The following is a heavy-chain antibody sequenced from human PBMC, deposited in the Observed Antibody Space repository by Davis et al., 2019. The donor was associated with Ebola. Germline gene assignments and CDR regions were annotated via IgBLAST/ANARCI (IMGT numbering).Heavy chain of an antibody. CDR1: GFTFSYYA. V-gene: IGHV3-23*01. CDR2: ISSGDGTT. CDR3: AKAWGVITTSYYAMDV. Sequence: GESLKISCAVSGFTFSYYAMTWVRQAPGKGLEWVSGISSGDGTTYYADSFKGRFIISRDNSKNTLFLQMNSLRAGDTAVYYCAKAWGVITTSYYAMDVWGQGTTVTVSS. D-gene: IGHD4/OR15-4a*01. J-gene: IGHJ6*02.